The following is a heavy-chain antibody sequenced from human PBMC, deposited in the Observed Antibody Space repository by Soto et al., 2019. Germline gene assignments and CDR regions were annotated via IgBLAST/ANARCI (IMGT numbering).Heavy chain of an antibody. D-gene: IGHD3-3*01. CDR2: IYYSGST. CDR3: ARWGSAIEVGLWSGYYTLHAFDI. CDR1: GGSISSYY. Sequence: SETLSLTCTVSGGSISSYYWSWIRQPPGKGLEWIGYIYYSGSTNYNPSLKSRVTISVDTSKNQFSLKLSSVTAADTAVYYCARWGSAIEVGLWSGYYTLHAFDIWGQGTMVTVSS. J-gene: IGHJ3*02. V-gene: IGHV4-59*08.